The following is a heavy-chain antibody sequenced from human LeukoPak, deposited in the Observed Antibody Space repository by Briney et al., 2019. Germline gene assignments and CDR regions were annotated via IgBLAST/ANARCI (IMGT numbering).Heavy chain of an antibody. V-gene: IGHV3-23*01. CDR2: ITGDGSST. J-gene: IGHJ4*02. Sequence: GASLRLSCAASGFTFSNYAMGWVRQAPGKGLEWVSAITGDGSSTYNADSVKGRFTVSRDNSKNTLYLQMKSLRAEDTAKYYCAKARIVVVTALDYWGQGTMVIVSS. D-gene: IGHD2-21*02. CDR1: GFTFSNYA. CDR3: AKARIVVVTALDY.